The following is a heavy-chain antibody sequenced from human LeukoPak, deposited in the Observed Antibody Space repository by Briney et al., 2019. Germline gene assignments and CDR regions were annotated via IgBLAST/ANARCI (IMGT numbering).Heavy chain of an antibody. J-gene: IGHJ4*02. CDR1: GYTFTAYP. V-gene: IGHV1-2*06. D-gene: IGHD6-13*01. CDR2: INPNSGVT. Sequence: ASMKVSCKASGYTFTAYPIHWVRQAPGQGLEWMGRINPNSGVTHYAQKFHGGVTMTKDTSTDTAYMELSSLRSDDTAIYWCARDSSNWSSFGSWGQGTPVTVSS. CDR3: ARDSSNWSSFGS.